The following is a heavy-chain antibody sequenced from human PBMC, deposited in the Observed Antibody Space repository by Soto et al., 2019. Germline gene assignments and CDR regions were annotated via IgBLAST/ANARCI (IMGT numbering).Heavy chain of an antibody. D-gene: IGHD1-1*01. J-gene: IGHJ4*02. CDR3: ARDRGTTHFDY. CDR1: GFIFSSYG. CDR2: IWYDGSNE. V-gene: IGHV3-33*01. Sequence: QVQLVESGGGVVQPGRSLRLSCAASGFIFSSYGMHWVRQAPGKGLEWVAVIWYDGSNEYYADSVKGRFTISRDNSKNTLYLQMNSLRAEDSAVYYCARDRGTTHFDYWGQGTLVTVSS.